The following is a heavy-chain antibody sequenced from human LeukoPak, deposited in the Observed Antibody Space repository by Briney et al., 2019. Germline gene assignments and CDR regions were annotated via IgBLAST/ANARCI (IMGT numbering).Heavy chain of an antibody. CDR1: GFTVSSNY. D-gene: IGHD3-10*01. Sequence: GGSLRLSCGASGFTVSSNYMSWVRQAPGKGLEWVSLINTGGITYYADSVKGRFTISRDNSKNTLYLQMNSLRAEDTAVYYCVRASSGSYYRFEYWGQGTLVTVSS. CDR3: VRASSGSYYRFEY. J-gene: IGHJ4*02. V-gene: IGHV3-53*01. CDR2: INTGGIT.